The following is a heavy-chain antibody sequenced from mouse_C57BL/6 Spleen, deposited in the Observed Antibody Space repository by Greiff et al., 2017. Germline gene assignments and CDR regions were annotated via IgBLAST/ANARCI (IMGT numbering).Heavy chain of an antibody. Sequence: QVQLQQSGAELVKPGASVKISCKVSGYAFSSYWLNWVKQRPGKGLEWIGQIYPGDGDTNYNGKFKGKATLTADKSSSTAYMQLSSLTSEDSAVYYCARLGQHGPYYFDYWGQGTTLTVSS. V-gene: IGHV1-80*01. J-gene: IGHJ2*01. CDR1: GYAFSSYW. D-gene: IGHD1-1*01. CDR3: ARLGQHGPYYFDY. CDR2: IYPGDGDT.